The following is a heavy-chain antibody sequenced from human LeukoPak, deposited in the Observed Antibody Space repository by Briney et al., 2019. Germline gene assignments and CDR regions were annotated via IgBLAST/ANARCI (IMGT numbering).Heavy chain of an antibody. D-gene: IGHD4-17*01. CDR1: GFTFDDYA. V-gene: IGHV3-30*18. CDR2: ISDDGRNK. CDR3: AKRPSDYGDYVTYFDY. J-gene: IGHJ4*02. Sequence: PGRSLRLSCAASGFTFDDYAMHWVRQAPGKGLEWVGVISDDGRNKKYADSVKGRFTISRDNSKGTLYLQMNSLRDEDTAVYYCAKRPSDYGDYVTYFDYWGQGTLVTVSS.